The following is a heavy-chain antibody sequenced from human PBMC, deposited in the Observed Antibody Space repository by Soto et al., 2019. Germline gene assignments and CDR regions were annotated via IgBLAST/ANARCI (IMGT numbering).Heavy chain of an antibody. Sequence: SETLSLTCPVSGGSISSGDHSWSWIRQQPGKGLEWIGYIYHSGSTYSNPSLKSRVTISVDRSKNQFSLKLISVTAADTAVYYCARAVWSGYRHFDYWGQGALVTVSS. J-gene: IGHJ4*02. CDR3: ARAVWSGYRHFDY. CDR1: GGSISSGDHS. V-gene: IGHV4-30-2*01. CDR2: IYHSGST. D-gene: IGHD3-3*01.